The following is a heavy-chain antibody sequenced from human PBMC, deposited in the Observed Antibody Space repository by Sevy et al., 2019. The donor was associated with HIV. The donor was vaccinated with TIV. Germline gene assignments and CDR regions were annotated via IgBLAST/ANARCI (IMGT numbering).Heavy chain of an antibody. D-gene: IGHD6-13*01. CDR3: ARETAADAFDV. V-gene: IGHV3-13*01. CDR1: AFTFSSYD. Sequence: GGSLRLSCAATAFTFSSYDMHWVHQVAGKGLEWVSSIGLSGDTYFAGSVQGRFTISRDNVKNYLYLQMSSLRAGDTAVYYCARETAADAFDVWGQGTFVTVSS. CDR2: IGLSGDT. J-gene: IGHJ3*01.